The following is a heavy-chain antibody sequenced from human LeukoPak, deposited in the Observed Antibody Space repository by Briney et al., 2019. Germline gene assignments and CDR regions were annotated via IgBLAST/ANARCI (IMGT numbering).Heavy chain of an antibody. J-gene: IGHJ4*02. CDR3: ARGPQYFDY. CDR1: GYTFTGYY. CDR2: INPSSGGT. Sequence: ASVKVSCKAYGYTFTGYYMHWVRQAPGQGLEWMGWINPSSGGTNYAQKFQGRVTMTRDTSISTAYMELSRLRSDDTAVYYCARGPQYFDYWGQGTLVTVSS. V-gene: IGHV1-2*02.